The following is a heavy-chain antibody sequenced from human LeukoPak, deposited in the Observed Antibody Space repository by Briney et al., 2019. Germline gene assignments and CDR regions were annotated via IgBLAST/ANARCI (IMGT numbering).Heavy chain of an antibody. J-gene: IGHJ5*02. CDR1: GFTFSSYS. Sequence: GGSLRLSCAASGFTFSSYSMTWVRQAPGKGLEWVSSISSSSYIYYADSVKGRFTISRDNAKNSLYLQMNSLRAEDTAVYYCARDGGLNYDFWSGRSYNWFDPWGQGTLVTVSS. V-gene: IGHV3-21*01. CDR3: ARDGGLNYDFWSGRSYNWFDP. CDR2: ISSSSYI. D-gene: IGHD3-3*01.